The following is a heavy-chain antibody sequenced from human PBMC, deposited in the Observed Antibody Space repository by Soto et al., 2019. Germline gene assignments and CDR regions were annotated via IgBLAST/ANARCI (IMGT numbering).Heavy chain of an antibody. D-gene: IGHD3-22*01. Sequence: SVKVACKASGGTLSSYDISWVRDPPGQGLEWMGAIIPIFGTANYAQKFQGRVTIAADESTSTAYMELSSLRSEDTAVYYCARDPRAYYDSSGYYPSGYYYGMDVWGQGTTVTVSS. V-gene: IGHV1-69*13. CDR1: GGTLSSYD. CDR3: ARDPRAYYDSSGYYPSGYYYGMDV. CDR2: IIPIFGTA. J-gene: IGHJ6*02.